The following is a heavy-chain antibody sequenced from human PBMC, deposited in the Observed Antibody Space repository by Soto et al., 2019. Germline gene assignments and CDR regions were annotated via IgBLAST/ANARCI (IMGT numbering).Heavy chain of an antibody. CDR1: GGSISSGGYS. Sequence: SETLSLTCTVSGGSISSGGYSWSWIRQPPGKGLEWIGYIYHSGSTYYNPSLKSRVTISVDRSKNQFSLKLSSVTAADTAVYYCARGEYYDSSGYRGPFDYWGQGTLVTVSS. CDR3: ARGEYYDSSGYRGPFDY. V-gene: IGHV4-30-2*01. D-gene: IGHD3-22*01. CDR2: IYHSGST. J-gene: IGHJ4*02.